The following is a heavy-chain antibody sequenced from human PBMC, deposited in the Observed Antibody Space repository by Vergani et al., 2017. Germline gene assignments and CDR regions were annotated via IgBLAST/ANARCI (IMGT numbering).Heavy chain of an antibody. V-gene: IGHV4-39*01. Sequence: QLQLQESGPGLVKPSATLSLTCSVSGASIRSSNYYWGWIRQPPGKGLEWIASIYYSGSTYYNPSLKSRVTISVDTSKNQFSLKLSPVTAADTAVYFCARHSXVEWLVKLGWIDPWGQGILVTVSS. J-gene: IGHJ5*02. CDR2: IYYSGST. CDR3: ARHSXVEWLVKLGWIDP. D-gene: IGHD6-19*01. CDR1: GASIRSSNYY.